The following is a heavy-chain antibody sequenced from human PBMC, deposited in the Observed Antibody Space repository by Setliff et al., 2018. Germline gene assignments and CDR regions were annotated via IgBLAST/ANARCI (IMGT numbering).Heavy chain of an antibody. Sequence: GGSLRLSCAASGLTFSRSAIHWVRQASGKGLEWVGRVRSRINNFATAYDASVKGRFIISRDDSKNTAYLQMNSLETEDTAVYYCASDIHNDYDYFDYWGQGIQVTVSS. V-gene: IGHV3-73*01. CDR2: VRSRINNFAT. CDR3: ASDIHNDYDYFDY. CDR1: GLTFSRSA. D-gene: IGHD4-17*01. J-gene: IGHJ4*02.